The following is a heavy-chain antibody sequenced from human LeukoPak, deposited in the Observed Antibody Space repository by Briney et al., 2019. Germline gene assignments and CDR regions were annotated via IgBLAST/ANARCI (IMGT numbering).Heavy chain of an antibody. CDR1: GFTFSSYS. J-gene: IGHJ4*02. D-gene: IGHD2-2*02. CDR3: ARVPHCSSTSCYSDYFDY. Sequence: PGGSLRLSCVASGFTFSSYSMNWVRQAPGKGLEWVSYISSSSSTIYYADSVKGRFTISRDNAKNSLYLQMNSLRAEDTAVYYCARVPHCSSTSCYSDYFDYWGQGTLVTVS. V-gene: IGHV3-48*01. CDR2: ISSSSSTI.